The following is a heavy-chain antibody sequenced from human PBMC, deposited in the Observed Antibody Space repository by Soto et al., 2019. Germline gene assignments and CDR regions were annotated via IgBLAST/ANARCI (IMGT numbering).Heavy chain of an antibody. CDR2: ISYDGSNE. J-gene: IGHJ6*02. V-gene: IGHV3-30*18. CDR1: GFSFSNYD. CDR3: ANFGGYGMDV. Sequence: PGGSLRLSCAASGFSFSNYDIHWVRQTPDKGLEWVAVISYDGSNEYYADSVKGRFTISRDNSKNTLYLQMNSLRAEDTSVYYCANFGGYGMDVWGQGTTVTSP. D-gene: IGHD3-10*01.